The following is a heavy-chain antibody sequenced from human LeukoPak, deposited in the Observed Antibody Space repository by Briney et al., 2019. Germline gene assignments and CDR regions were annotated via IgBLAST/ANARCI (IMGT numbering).Heavy chain of an antibody. D-gene: IGHD3-10*01. CDR3: LRGGLYGMDV. Sequence: GGSLRLSCAASGFTFSSYSMNWVRQAPGKGLEWVSYISSSSSTIYYADSVKGRFTISRDNAKNSLYLQMNSLRAEDTAVYYGLRGGLYGMDVWGQGTTVTVSS. CDR1: GFTFSSYS. J-gene: IGHJ6*02. CDR2: ISSSSSTI. V-gene: IGHV3-48*04.